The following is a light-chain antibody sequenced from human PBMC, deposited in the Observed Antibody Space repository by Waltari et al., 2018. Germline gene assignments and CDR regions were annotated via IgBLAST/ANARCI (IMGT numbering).Light chain of an antibody. CDR1: SRAVGGYNY. Sequence: QSALTQPPSASGSPGHSVTISCTGTSRAVGGYNYVSWYQQHPGKAPKLMIYEVSKRPSGVPDRFSSSKSGNTASLTVSGLQAEDEADYYCSSYAGSNNLVFGGGTKLTVL. CDR3: SSYAGSNNLV. CDR2: EVS. V-gene: IGLV2-8*01. J-gene: IGLJ2*01.